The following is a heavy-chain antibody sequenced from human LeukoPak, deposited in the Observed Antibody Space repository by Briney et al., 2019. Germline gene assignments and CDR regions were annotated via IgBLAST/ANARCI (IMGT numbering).Heavy chain of an antibody. V-gene: IGHV1-2*02. CDR2: INPNSGGT. Sequence: GASVKVSCKASGDTFTGYYMHWVRQAPGQGLEWMGWINPNSGGTNYAQKFQGRVTMTRDTSISTAYMELSRLRSDDTAVYYCASLSGGRFLEWLNRKDWFDPWRQGTLVTVSS. D-gene: IGHD3-3*01. J-gene: IGHJ5*02. CDR3: ASLSGGRFLEWLNRKDWFDP. CDR1: GDTFTGYY.